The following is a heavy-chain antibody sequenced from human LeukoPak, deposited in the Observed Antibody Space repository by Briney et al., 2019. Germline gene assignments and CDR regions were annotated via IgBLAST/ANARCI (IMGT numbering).Heavy chain of an antibody. J-gene: IGHJ4*02. D-gene: IGHD1-14*01. CDR1: GFTFSSHW. CDR3: ARDSYRALEY. Sequence: GGSLRLSCVASGFTFSSHWVNWVRQTPGKGLEWVAHINQDGSEKYYVDSVKGRFTISRDNAKDSLYLQMNSLRAEDTAVYFCARDSYRALEYWGQGTLVTVSS. V-gene: IGHV3-7*01. CDR2: INQDGSEK.